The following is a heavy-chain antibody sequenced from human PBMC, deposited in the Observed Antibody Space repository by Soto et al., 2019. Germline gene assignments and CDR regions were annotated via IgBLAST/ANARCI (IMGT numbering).Heavy chain of an antibody. CDR3: ARDRGSTWMYKWFDP. V-gene: IGHV4-30-4*01. D-gene: IGHD6-13*01. J-gene: IGHJ5*02. CDR1: GDSINSADYY. Sequence: SETLSLTCTVSGDSINSADYYWSWIRQSPGKGLEWIGHIYYSGSTYYTPSLRSRVTISIDTSKNQFSLKMTSVTAADTAVYYCARDRGSTWMYKWFDPWGQGTQVTVS. CDR2: IYYSGST.